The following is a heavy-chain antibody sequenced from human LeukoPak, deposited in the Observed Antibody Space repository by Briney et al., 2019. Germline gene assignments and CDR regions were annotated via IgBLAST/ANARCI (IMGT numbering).Heavy chain of an antibody. CDR1: GFTFSDYS. Sequence: GGSLRLSCAASGFTFSDYSMNWVRQAPGQGLEWISYIGIDSGNTNYADSVKGRFTISGDKAKNSLYLQMNSLRVEDTAVYYCARDYKYAFDNWGKGTLVTVFS. CDR3: ARDYKYAFDN. CDR2: IGIDSGNT. D-gene: IGHD5-24*01. V-gene: IGHV3-48*01. J-gene: IGHJ4*02.